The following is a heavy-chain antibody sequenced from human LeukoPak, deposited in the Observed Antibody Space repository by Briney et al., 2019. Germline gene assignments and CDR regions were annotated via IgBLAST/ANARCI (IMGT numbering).Heavy chain of an antibody. D-gene: IGHD4-17*01. V-gene: IGHV4-30-4*08. CDR2: IYYSGST. J-gene: IGHJ6*02. CDR1: GGSMHNYY. Sequence: PSETLSLTCTVSGGSMHNYYWSWIRQPPGKGLEWIGYIYYSGSTYYNPSLKSRVTISVDTSKNQFSLKLSSVTAADTAVYYCARAIGDYPDYYYGMDVWGQGTTVTVSS. CDR3: ARAIGDYPDYYYGMDV.